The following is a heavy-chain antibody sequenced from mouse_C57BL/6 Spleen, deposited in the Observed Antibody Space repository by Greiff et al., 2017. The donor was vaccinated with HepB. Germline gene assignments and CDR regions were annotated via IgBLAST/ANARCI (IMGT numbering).Heavy chain of an antibody. Sequence: VQLQQPGAELVRPGSSVKLSCKASGYTFTSYWMHWVKQRPIQGLEWIGNIDPSDSETHYNQKFKDKATLTVDKSSSTAYMQLSSLTSEDSAVYYCARGPPYPYYLDYWGQGTTLTVSS. J-gene: IGHJ2*01. V-gene: IGHV1-52*01. CDR2: IDPSDSET. D-gene: IGHD2-10*01. CDR3: ARGPPYPYYLDY. CDR1: GYTFTSYW.